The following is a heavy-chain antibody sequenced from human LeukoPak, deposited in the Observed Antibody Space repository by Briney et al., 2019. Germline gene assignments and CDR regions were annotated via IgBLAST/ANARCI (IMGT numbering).Heavy chain of an antibody. V-gene: IGHV4-59*01. CDR2: ISYSGST. Sequence: KPSETLSLTCTVSGGSISSYYWSWIRQPPGKGLEWIGYISYSGSTNYNPSLKSRVTISVDTSKNQFSLKLSSVTAADTAVYYCAGRLWRRDGYNLSAFDIWGQGTMVTVSS. J-gene: IGHJ3*02. CDR1: GGSISSYY. CDR3: AGRLWRRDGYNLSAFDI. D-gene: IGHD5-24*01.